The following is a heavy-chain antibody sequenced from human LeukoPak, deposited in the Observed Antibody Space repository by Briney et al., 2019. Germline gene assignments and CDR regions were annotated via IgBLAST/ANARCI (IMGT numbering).Heavy chain of an antibody. Sequence: GSSVKVSCKASGGTFSSYAISWVRQAPGQGLEWMGRIIPILGIANYAQKFQGRVTITADKSTSTAYMELSSLRSEDTAVYYCASLPVTHPGDYYYYGMDVWGQGTTVTVSS. CDR1: GGTFSSYA. CDR3: ASLPVTHPGDYYYYGMDV. V-gene: IGHV1-69*04. CDR2: IIPILGIA. D-gene: IGHD4-17*01. J-gene: IGHJ6*02.